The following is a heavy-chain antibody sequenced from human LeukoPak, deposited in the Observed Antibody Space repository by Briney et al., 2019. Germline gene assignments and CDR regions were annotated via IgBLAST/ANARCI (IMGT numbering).Heavy chain of an antibody. CDR3: ARGVAAAGGTGDY. CDR1: GITFSSYA. Sequence: GGSLRLSCAASGITFSSYAMHWVRQAPGKGLEWVAVISYDGSNKYYADFVKGRFTISRDNSKNTLYLQMNSLRAEDTAVYYCARGVAAAGGTGDYWGQGTLVTVSS. V-gene: IGHV3-30*04. D-gene: IGHD6-13*01. CDR2: ISYDGSNK. J-gene: IGHJ4*02.